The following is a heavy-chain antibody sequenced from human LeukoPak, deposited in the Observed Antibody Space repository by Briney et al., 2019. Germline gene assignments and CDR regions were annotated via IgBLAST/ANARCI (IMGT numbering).Heavy chain of an antibody. V-gene: IGHV1-3*01. CDR2: ILAGSGKA. Sequence: ASVKVSCKASGYTFISYAMHWVRQAPGQRLEWMGWILAGSGKAKYSQKFQGRLTITRDTSASTAYMELSSLRSEDTAVYYCARGSGSYYPTDYWGQGTLVTVSS. CDR1: GYTFISYA. D-gene: IGHD1-26*01. J-gene: IGHJ4*02. CDR3: ARGSGSYYPTDY.